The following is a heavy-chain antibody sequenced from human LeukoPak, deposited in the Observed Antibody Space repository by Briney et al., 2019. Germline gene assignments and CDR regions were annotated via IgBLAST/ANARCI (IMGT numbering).Heavy chain of an antibody. Sequence: GGSLRLSCAASGFTFSSYAMSWVRQAPGKGLEWVSAISGSGGSTYYADSVKGRFTISRDNSKNTLYLQMNSLRAEDTAVYYSANPKYDSSGYSYFDYWGQGTLVTVSS. J-gene: IGHJ4*02. D-gene: IGHD3-22*01. V-gene: IGHV3-23*01. CDR1: GFTFSSYA. CDR2: ISGSGGST. CDR3: ANPKYDSSGYSYFDY.